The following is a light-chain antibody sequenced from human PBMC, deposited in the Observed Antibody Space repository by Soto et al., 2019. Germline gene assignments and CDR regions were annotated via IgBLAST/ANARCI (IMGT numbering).Light chain of an antibody. CDR2: DAS. Sequence: EIVLTQSPATLSLSPGERATLSCRASQSVSSYLAWYQQKPGQAPRLLIYDASNRATGIPARFSGSGSGTDFTLTISILAPEDFAVYYCQQRSNWPPVTFGPGTKVDIK. V-gene: IGKV3-11*01. CDR1: QSVSSY. CDR3: QQRSNWPPVT. J-gene: IGKJ3*01.